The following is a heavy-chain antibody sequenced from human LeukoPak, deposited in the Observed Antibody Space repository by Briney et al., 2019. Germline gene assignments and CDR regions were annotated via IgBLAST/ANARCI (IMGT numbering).Heavy chain of an antibody. CDR3: TAYDSSGYLLFDP. D-gene: IGHD3-22*01. J-gene: IGHJ5*02. V-gene: IGHV3-73*01. CDR1: GFTFSGSA. Sequence: GGSLRLSCAASGFTFSGSAMHWVRQASGKGLEWVGRIRSKANSYATAYAASVKGRFTISRDDSKNTAYLQMNSLKTEDTAVYYCTAYDSSGYLLFDPWGQGTLVTISS. CDR2: IRSKANSYAT.